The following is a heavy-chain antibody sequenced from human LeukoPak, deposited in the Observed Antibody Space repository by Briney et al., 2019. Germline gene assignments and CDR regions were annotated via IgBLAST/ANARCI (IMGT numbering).Heavy chain of an antibody. Sequence: SETLSLTCAVSGYSISSGYYWGCIRQPPGEELEWIGSSYHSGSTYYNPSLKSRVTISVDTSKNQFSLKLSSVTAADTAVYYCAYTCSCTSGYERYYYYYYMDVRGTGTPVTVSS. D-gene: IGHD2-2*01. V-gene: IGHV4-38-2*01. CDR3: AYTCSCTSGYERYYYYYYMDV. J-gene: IGHJ6*03. CDR1: GYSISSGYY. CDR2: SYHSGST.